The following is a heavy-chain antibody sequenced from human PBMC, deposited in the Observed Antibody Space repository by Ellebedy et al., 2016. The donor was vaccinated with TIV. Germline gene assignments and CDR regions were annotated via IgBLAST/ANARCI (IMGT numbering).Heavy chain of an antibody. J-gene: IGHJ4*02. V-gene: IGHV4-34*01. CDR3: AASESADSDY. CDR2: INHSGST. Sequence: MPSETLSLTCAVYGGSFSGYYWSWIRQPPGKGLEWIGEINHSGSTNYNPSLKSRVTISVDTSKNQFSLKLSSVTAADTAVYYCAASESADSDYWGPGTLVTVSS. CDR1: GGSFSGYY. D-gene: IGHD2-2*01.